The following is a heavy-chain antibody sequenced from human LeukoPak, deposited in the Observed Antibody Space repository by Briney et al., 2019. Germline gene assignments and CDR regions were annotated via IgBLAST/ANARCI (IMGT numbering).Heavy chain of an antibody. CDR1: GFTFSSYG. CDR3: ARGLWFGESHDAFDI. J-gene: IGHJ3*02. D-gene: IGHD3-10*01. Sequence: GGSLRLSCAASGFTFSSYGMHWVRQAPGKGLEWVAVISYDGSNKYYADSVKGRFTISRDNAKNSLYLQMNSLRAEDTAVYYCARGLWFGESHDAFDIWGQGTMVTVSS. V-gene: IGHV3-30*03. CDR2: ISYDGSNK.